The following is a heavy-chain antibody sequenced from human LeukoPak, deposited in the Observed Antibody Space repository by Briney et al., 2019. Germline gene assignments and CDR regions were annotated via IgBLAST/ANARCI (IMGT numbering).Heavy chain of an antibody. J-gene: IGHJ5*02. V-gene: IGHV1-69*05. CDR3: ARQIAGAGPTGRTGDNWFDL. CDR2: IIPIFCTA. CDR1: AGTFSSYA. D-gene: IGHD6-13*01. Sequence: ASSVKVSCKTSAGTFSSYAISWLRQAPGQGLEWLGGIIPIFCTANYAQKFQGRVTITTDESTSTAYMELSSLRSEDTAVYYCARQIAGAGPTGRTGDNWFDLWGQGTLVTVSS.